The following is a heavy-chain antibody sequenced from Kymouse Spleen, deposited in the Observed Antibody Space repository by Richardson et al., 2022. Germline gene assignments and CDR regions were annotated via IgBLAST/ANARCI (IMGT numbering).Heavy chain of an antibody. CDR1: GFTFSSYA. V-gene: IGHV3-23*04. CDR3: AKDLSDYGSGSYYNLYYYYYGMDV. D-gene: IGHD3-10*01. J-gene: IGHJ6*02. CDR2: ISGSGGST. Sequence: EVQLVESGGGLVQPGGSLRLSCAASGFTFSSYAMSWVRQAPGKGLEWVSAISGSGGSTYYADSVKGRFTISRDNSKNTLYLQMNSLRAEDTAVYYCAKDLSDYGSGSYYNLYYYYYGMDVWGQGTTVTVSS.